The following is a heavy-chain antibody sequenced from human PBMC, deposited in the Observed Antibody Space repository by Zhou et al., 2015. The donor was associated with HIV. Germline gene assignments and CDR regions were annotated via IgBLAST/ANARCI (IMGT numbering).Heavy chain of an antibody. CDR3: ARGENVQLWPYYYYYGMDV. CDR1: GGTFSSYT. CDR2: IIPILGIA. D-gene: IGHD5-18*01. V-gene: IGHV1-69*02. Sequence: QVQLVQSGAEVKKPGSSVKVSCKASGGTFSSYTISWVRQAPGQGLEWMGRIIPILGIANYAQKFQGRVTITADKSTSTAYMELSSLRSEDTAVYYCARGENVQLWPYYYYYGMDVWGQGP. J-gene: IGHJ6*02.